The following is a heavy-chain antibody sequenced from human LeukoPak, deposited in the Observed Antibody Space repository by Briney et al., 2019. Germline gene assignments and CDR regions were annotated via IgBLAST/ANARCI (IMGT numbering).Heavy chain of an antibody. CDR2: INPNSGGT. J-gene: IGHJ2*01. CDR3: ARGTTSNYDSRDEYWYFDL. Sequence: GASVKVSCKASGYTFTGYYMHWVRQAPGQGLEWMGWINPNSGGTNYAQKFQGRVTMTRDTSISTAYMELSRLRSDDTAVYYCARGTTSNYDSRDEYWYFDLWGRGTLVTVSS. V-gene: IGHV1-2*02. D-gene: IGHD3-22*01. CDR1: GYTFTGYY.